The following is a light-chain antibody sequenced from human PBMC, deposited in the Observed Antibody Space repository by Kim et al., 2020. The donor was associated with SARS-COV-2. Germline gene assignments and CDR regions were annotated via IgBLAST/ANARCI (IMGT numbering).Light chain of an antibody. CDR1: SSDVGAYNR. J-gene: IGLJ1*01. CDR3: CSYAGSPYV. Sequence: PGQSVTISCIGTSSDVGAYNRVSWYQQHPCKAPKLVIHGVSKRPSGVPDRFSGSKSGNTASLTISGLQAEDEADYYCCSYAGSPYVFGTGTKVTVL. CDR2: GVS. V-gene: IGLV2-11*01.